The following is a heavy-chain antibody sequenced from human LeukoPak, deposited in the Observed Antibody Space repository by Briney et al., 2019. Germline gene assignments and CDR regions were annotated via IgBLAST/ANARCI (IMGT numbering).Heavy chain of an antibody. CDR1: GFTFSSYS. Sequence: GGSLRLSCAASGFTFSSYSMNWVRQAPGKGLEWVSSISSSSSYIYYADSVKGRFTISRDNAKNSLYLQMNSLRAEDTAVYYCARGFRRYYGSGSYSYYFDYWGQGTLVTVSS. CDR3: ARGFRRYYGSGSYSYYFDY. V-gene: IGHV3-21*01. CDR2: ISSSSSYI. D-gene: IGHD3-10*01. J-gene: IGHJ4*02.